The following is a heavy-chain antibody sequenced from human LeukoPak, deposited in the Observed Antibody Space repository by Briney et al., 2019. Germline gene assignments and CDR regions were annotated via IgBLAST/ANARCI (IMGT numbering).Heavy chain of an antibody. V-gene: IGHV3-74*01. D-gene: IGHD3-10*01. CDR3: ARAVTYFYGSVTYDWFES. Sequence: GGSLKLSCAASGFTFSSYWMHWVRQTPGKGLMWVSRIESNGLTLYADSVRDRFTISRDNAKNTVYLQMNSLRADDTAVYYCARAVTYFYGSVTYDWFESWGQGTLVTVSS. J-gene: IGHJ5*01. CDR1: GFTFSSYW. CDR2: IESNGLT.